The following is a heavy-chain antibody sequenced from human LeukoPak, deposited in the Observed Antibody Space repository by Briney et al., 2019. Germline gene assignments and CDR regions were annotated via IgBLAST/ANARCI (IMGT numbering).Heavy chain of an antibody. CDR1: GGSIGSYY. D-gene: IGHD4-17*01. CDR2: IYYSGST. Sequence: PSETLSLTCTVSGGSIGSYYWSWIRQPPGKGLEWIGYIYYSGSTNYNPSLKSRVTISVDTSKNQFSLKLSSVTAADTAVYYCARLGTTNWFDPWGQGTLVTVSS. V-gene: IGHV4-59*01. J-gene: IGHJ5*02. CDR3: ARLGTTNWFDP.